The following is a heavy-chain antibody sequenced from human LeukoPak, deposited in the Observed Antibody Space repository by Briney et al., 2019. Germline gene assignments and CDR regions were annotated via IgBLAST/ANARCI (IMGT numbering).Heavy chain of an antibody. D-gene: IGHD1-26*01. CDR3: ARDFSGSWGVSY. CDR1: RFTFGDYA. Sequence: GGSLRLSCSPSRFTFGDYALSWVRQAPGKGLEWVAVISHDGSSKYYSASVEGRFTISRDNSKNTLYLQMNSLRAEDTAVYYCARDFSGSWGVSYWGQGTLVTVSS. CDR2: ISHDGSSK. V-gene: IGHV3-30*04. J-gene: IGHJ4*02.